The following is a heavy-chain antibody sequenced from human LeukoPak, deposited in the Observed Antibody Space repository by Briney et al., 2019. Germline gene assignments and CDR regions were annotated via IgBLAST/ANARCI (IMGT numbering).Heavy chain of an antibody. D-gene: IGHD6-13*01. CDR3: ARYYSSSAFDY. Sequence: SETLSLTCTVSGGSISSYYWSWIRQPPGKGVEWIGYIYYSGSTNYNPSLKSRVTISVDTSKNQFSLKLSSVTAADTAVYYCARYYSSSAFDYWGQGTLVTVSS. J-gene: IGHJ4*02. V-gene: IGHV4-59*01. CDR1: GGSISSYY. CDR2: IYYSGST.